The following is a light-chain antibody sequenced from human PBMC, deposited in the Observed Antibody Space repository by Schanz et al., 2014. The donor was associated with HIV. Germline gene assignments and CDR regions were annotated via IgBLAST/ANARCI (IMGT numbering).Light chain of an antibody. J-gene: IGLJ2*01. CDR1: TSNIGAGYD. V-gene: IGLV1-40*01. CDR2: GDD. CDR3: ASYAGSNNLV. Sequence: QSVLTQPPSVSGAPGQRVTISCIGSTSNIGAGYDVHWYQQLPGAAPRLLIYGDDSRPSGVPDRFSGSKSGTSGSLAITGLQAEDEAHYYCASYAGSNNLVFGGGTKLTVL.